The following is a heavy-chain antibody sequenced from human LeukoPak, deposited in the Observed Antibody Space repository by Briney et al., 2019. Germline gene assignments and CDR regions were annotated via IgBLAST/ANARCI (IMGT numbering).Heavy chain of an antibody. D-gene: IGHD3-3*01. CDR2: IIPILGIA. V-gene: IGHV1-69*02. J-gene: IGHJ6*03. CDR3: ARGLRFFAGGYMDV. CDR1: GGTFSSNT. Sequence: VASVKVSCKASGGTFSSNTISWVRQAPGQGLEWMGRIIPILGIANYAQKFQGRVTITADKSTSTAYMELSSLRSEDTAVYYCARGLRFFAGGYMDVWGKGTTVTVSS.